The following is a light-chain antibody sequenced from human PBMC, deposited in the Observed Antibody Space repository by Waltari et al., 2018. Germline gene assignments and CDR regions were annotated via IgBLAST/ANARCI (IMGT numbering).Light chain of an antibody. CDR1: SSDVGGYNY. J-gene: IGLJ1*01. CDR3: SSYTSSSTHYV. V-gene: IGLV2-14*01. Sequence: SGSPGQSITISCTGTSSDVGGYNYVSWYQQHPGKAPKLMIYEVSNRPSGVSNRFSGSKSGNTASLTISGLQAEDEAHYYCSSYTSSSTHYVFGTGTKVTVL. CDR2: EVS.